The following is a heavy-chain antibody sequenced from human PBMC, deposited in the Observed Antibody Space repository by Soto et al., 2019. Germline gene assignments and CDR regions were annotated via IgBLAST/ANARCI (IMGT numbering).Heavy chain of an antibody. Sequence: GASVKVSCKASGYTFTSYGISWVRQAPGQGLEWMGWISAYNGNTNYAQKLQGRVTMTTDTSTSTAYMELRSLRSDDTAVYYCARFGQWLVSRYYYYYMDVWGKGTTVTVSS. V-gene: IGHV1-18*01. CDR2: ISAYNGNT. J-gene: IGHJ6*03. CDR3: ARFGQWLVSRYYYYYMDV. D-gene: IGHD6-19*01. CDR1: GYTFTSYG.